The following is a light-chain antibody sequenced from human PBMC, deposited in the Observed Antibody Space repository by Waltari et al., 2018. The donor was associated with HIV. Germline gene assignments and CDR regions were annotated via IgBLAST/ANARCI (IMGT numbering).Light chain of an antibody. Sequence: NFMLTQPHSVSESPGKTVTISCTRSSGSIASNYVQWYRQDPRRSPTHVVKGENQWPSGVPSRFAGSIDSSSNSASLAISGLKTEDEADYYGQSYDSRSRVFGGGTKLTVL. J-gene: IGLJ3*02. CDR3: QSYDSRSRV. V-gene: IGLV6-57*01. CDR2: GEN. CDR1: SGSIASNY.